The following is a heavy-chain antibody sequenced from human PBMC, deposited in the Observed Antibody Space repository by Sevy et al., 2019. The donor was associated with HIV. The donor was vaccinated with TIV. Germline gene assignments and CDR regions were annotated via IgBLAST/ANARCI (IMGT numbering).Heavy chain of an antibody. D-gene: IGHD6-19*01. CDR2: IRHGGYT. V-gene: IGHV4-39*01. CDR1: GASISSTDYY. J-gene: IGHJ4*02. Sequence: SETLSLTCTVSGASISSTDYYWGWIRQSPGKGPEWIASIRHGGYTFYNPSLKSRVSISADTSMNQFSLKLRFVSAAETSIYYCVGPKLTYSSGWHYFDYWGQGTVVTVSS. CDR3: VGPKLTYSSGWHYFDY.